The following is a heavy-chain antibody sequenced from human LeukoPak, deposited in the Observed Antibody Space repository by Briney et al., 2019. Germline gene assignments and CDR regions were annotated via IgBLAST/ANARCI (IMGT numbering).Heavy chain of an antibody. Sequence: GASVKVSCKASGYTFTGYYMHWVRQAPGQGLEWMGWINPNSGGTNYAQKFQGRVTMTRDTSISTAYMELSRLRSDDTAVYYCARLSKQIRYFDWLVADQTKFDYWGQGTLVTVSS. CDR3: ARLSKQIRYFDWLVADQTKFDY. CDR1: GYTFTGYY. J-gene: IGHJ4*02. CDR2: INPNSGGT. D-gene: IGHD3-9*01. V-gene: IGHV1-2*02.